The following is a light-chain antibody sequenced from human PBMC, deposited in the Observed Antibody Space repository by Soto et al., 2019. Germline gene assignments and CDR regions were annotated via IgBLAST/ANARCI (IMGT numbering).Light chain of an antibody. CDR2: AAS. CDR3: QRYNSAPQT. Sequence: DIQMTQSPSSLSASVGDRVTITYRASQGISNYLAWYQQKSGRVPKLLIYAASTLQSGVPSRFSGSGSGTDFTLTISSLQPEDVATYYCQRYNSAPQTFGQGTKVEIK. CDR1: QGISNY. J-gene: IGKJ1*01. V-gene: IGKV1-27*01.